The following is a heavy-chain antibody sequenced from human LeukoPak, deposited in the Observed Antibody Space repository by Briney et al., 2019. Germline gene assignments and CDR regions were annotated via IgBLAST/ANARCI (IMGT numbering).Heavy chain of an antibody. CDR1: GFTFSHYW. D-gene: IGHD5-18*01. V-gene: IGHV3-7*01. J-gene: IGHJ4*02. CDR2: IKQDGSEK. Sequence: GSLRLSCAASGFTFSHYWMSWVRQAPGKGLEWVANIKQDGSEKYYVDSVKGRFTISRDNAKNSLYLQMNSLRAEGTALYYCATHRGYSYGPAEDFDYWGQGTLVTVSS. CDR3: ATHRGYSYGPAEDFDY.